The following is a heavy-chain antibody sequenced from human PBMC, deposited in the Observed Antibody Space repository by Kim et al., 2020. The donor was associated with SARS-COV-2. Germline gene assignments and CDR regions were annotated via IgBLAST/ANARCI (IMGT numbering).Heavy chain of an antibody. D-gene: IGHD4-4*01. CDR2: INDSEST. Sequence: SETRSLTCSVYGGSFRGSYWSWVRQPPGEGLEWIGEINDSESTTYNPSLKSRVTISVDTSKTQISLRLSSVTAADTAVYYCARDERMTSVLIPGIYWGQG. CDR1: GGSFRGSY. J-gene: IGHJ4*02. CDR3: ARDERMTSVLIPGIY. V-gene: IGHV4-34*01.